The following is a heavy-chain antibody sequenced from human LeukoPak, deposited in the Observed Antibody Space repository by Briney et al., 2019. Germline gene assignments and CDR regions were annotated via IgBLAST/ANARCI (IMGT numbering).Heavy chain of an antibody. CDR2: IYYSGST. D-gene: IGHD1-26*01. V-gene: IGHV4-59*01. J-gene: IGHJ4*02. CDR1: GGSISSYY. Sequence: PSETLSLTCTVSGGSISSYYWSWIRQPPGKGLEWIGYIYYSGSTNYNPSLKSRVTISVDTSKNQFSLKLSSVTAADTAVYYCARDSGSYKPFDYWGQGTPVTVSS. CDR3: ARDSGSYKPFDY.